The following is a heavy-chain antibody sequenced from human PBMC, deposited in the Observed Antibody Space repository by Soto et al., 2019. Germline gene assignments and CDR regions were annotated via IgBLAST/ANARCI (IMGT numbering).Heavy chain of an antibody. D-gene: IGHD3-10*01. Sequence: QVQLQQWGAGLLKPSETLSLTCAVYGGSFSGYQWSWIRQTPGKGLEWIGEINDSGNSNYNPSLKSRVNMLLEKQKKQISLKLSSVTAADSAVYYCARGLILWFGELSRRGGYYYYMDVWGKGTTVTVSS. V-gene: IGHV4-34*01. CDR2: INDSGNS. J-gene: IGHJ6*03. CDR1: GGSFSGYQ. CDR3: ARGLILWFGELSRRGGYYYYMDV.